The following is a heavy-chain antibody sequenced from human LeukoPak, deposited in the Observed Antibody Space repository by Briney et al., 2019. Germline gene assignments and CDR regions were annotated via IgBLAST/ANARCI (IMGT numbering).Heavy chain of an antibody. CDR2: IYYSGST. J-gene: IGHJ3*02. V-gene: IGHV4-59*08. CDR3: ARGLYCSGGSCYGLDAFDI. CDR1: GGSISSYY. D-gene: IGHD2-15*01. Sequence: SETLSLTCTVSGGSISSYYWSWIRQPPGKGLEWIGYIYYSGSTNYNPSLKSRVTISVDTSKNQFSLKLSSVTAADTAVYYCARGLYCSGGSCYGLDAFDIWGQGTMVTVFS.